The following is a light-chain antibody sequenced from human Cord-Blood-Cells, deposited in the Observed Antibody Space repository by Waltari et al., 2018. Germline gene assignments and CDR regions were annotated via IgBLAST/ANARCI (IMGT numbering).Light chain of an antibody. CDR3: SSYTSSSTLEV. CDR1: SSDVGGSNY. Sequence: QSALTQPASVSGSPGQSLTISCTGTSSDVGGSNYVSWYQQHPGKPPKLMIYEVSNRPSGVSNRFSGSKSGNTASLTISGLQAEDEADYYCSSYTSSSTLEVFGGGTKLTVL. J-gene: IGLJ2*01. V-gene: IGLV2-14*01. CDR2: EVS.